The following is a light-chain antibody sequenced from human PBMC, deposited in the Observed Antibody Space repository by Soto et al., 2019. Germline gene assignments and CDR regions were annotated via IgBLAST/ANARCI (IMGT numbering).Light chain of an antibody. CDR1: QSVSSN. CDR2: GAS. CDR3: QHYNNWPGT. V-gene: IGKV3-15*01. Sequence: EIVMTQSPATLSVSPGERATLSCRASQSVSSNLAWYQHKPGQAPRLLIYGASTRATGIPARFSGSGSGAEFTLAISSLRSEDFAVYYCQHYNNWPGTFGQGTKVDIK. J-gene: IGKJ1*01.